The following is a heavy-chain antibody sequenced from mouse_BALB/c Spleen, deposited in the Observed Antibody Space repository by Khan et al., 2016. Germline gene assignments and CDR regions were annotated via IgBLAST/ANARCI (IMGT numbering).Heavy chain of an antibody. CDR2: IRLKSNNYAT. CDR3: TRHYYGSSSFAY. Sequence: EVELVESGGGLVQPGGSMKLSCVASGFTFSNYWMNWVRQSPEKGLEWVAEIRLKSNNYATHYAESVKGRFTISRDDSKSSVYLQMNNVRAEDTGIYYCTRHYYGSSSFAYWGQGTLVTVSA. V-gene: IGHV6-6*02. CDR1: GFTFSNYW. D-gene: IGHD1-1*01. J-gene: IGHJ3*01.